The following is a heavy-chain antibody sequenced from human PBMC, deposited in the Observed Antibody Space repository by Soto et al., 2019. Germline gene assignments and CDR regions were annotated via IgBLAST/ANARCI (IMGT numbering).Heavy chain of an antibody. CDR1: GYTLTELS. CDR3: ARDKGMNDFWSGYYSSGWFDP. CDR2: FDPEDGET. J-gene: IGHJ5*02. Sequence: ASVKVSCKVSGYTLTELSMHWVRQAPGKGLERMGGFDPEDGETIYAQKFQGRVTMTEDTSTDTAYMELRSLRSDDTAVYYCARDKGMNDFWSGYYSSGWFDPWGQGTLVTVSS. V-gene: IGHV1-24*01. D-gene: IGHD3-3*01.